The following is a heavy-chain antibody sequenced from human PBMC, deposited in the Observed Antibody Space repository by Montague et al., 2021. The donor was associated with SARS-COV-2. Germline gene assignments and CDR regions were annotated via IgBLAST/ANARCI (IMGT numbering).Heavy chain of an antibody. J-gene: IGHJ4*01. D-gene: IGHD3-10*01. Sequence: SETLSLTCTVSGYSINSNDYWGWIRQPPPKGLEWIGGSYHSGTTXXHPXXXSRVTISLDTSNSHFSLKVTSVTAADTAVYYCARAPYYGPGKPYQFDYWG. CDR2: SYHSGTT. CDR3: ARAPYYGPGKPYQFDY. V-gene: IGHV4-38-2*02. CDR1: GYSINSNDY.